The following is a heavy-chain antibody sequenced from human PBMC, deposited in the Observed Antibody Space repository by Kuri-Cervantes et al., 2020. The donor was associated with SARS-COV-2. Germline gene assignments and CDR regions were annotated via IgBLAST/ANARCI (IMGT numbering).Heavy chain of an antibody. CDR2: ISSSSSYI. Sequence: GESLKISCAASGFTFSSYSMNWVRQAPGKGLEWVSSISSSSSYIYYADSVKGRFTISRDNAKNSLYLQMNSLRAEDTAVYYCARTLREMATIARYFDLWGRGTLVTVSS. J-gene: IGHJ2*01. D-gene: IGHD5-24*01. V-gene: IGHV3-21*01. CDR3: ARTLREMATIARYFDL. CDR1: GFTFSSYS.